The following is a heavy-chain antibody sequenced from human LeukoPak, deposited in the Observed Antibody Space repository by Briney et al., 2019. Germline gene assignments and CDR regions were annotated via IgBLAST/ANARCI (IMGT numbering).Heavy chain of an antibody. CDR1: GFTFSNYA. CDR2: IKQDGSKE. J-gene: IGHJ3*02. CDR3: ARDFSPMRADSTGGNVWFDAFDI. Sequence: GGSLRLSCAASGFTFSNYAMSWVRQAPGKGLEWVANIKQDGSKEHYVDSVKGRFTISRDSAKNSVYLQMNSLRAEDTAVYYCARDFSPMRADSTGGNVWFDAFDIWGQGTMVTVSS. D-gene: IGHD3-16*01. V-gene: IGHV3-7*01.